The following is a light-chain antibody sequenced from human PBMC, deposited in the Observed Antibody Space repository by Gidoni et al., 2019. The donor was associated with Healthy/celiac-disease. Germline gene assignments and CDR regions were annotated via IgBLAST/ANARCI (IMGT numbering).Light chain of an antibody. CDR1: SSTIGAGYD. CDR3: QSYDSSLSGSV. V-gene: IGLV1-40*01. Sequence: QSVLTQPPSVSVAPGQRFTISCTGSSSTIGAGYDVHWYQQLPGTAPKLLIYGNSNRPSGVPDRFSGSKSGTSASLAITGLQAEDEADYYCQSYDSSLSGSVFGGGTKLTVL. J-gene: IGLJ3*02. CDR2: GNS.